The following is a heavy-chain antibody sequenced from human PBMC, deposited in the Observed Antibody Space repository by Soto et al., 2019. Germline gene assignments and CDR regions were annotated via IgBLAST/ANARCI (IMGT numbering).Heavy chain of an antibody. V-gene: IGHV3-23*01. CDR2: ISGSGGST. CDR1: GVTCRGYA. J-gene: IGHJ4*02. D-gene: IGHD3-22*01. CDR3: AKESYYDSSGFGY. Sequence: GGSLRLSCAAAGVTCRGYARSWIRQVPGKGLEWVSAISGSGGSTYYADSVKGRFTISRDNSKNTLYLQMNSLRAEDTAVYYCAKESYYDSSGFGYWGQGTLVTVSS.